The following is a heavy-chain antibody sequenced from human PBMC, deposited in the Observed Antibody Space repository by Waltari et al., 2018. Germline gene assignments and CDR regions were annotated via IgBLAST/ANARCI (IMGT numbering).Heavy chain of an antibody. V-gene: IGHV4-39*07. Sequence: QLQLQASGRGLVETSETLSPRCTASGDSISNNNYYWGWIRQPLGTGLQWIGSIHYIGDTYYSSSLKSRVIISVDTSNNQFSLRLTSVTAADTAIYFCARNQRGWFDAFDIWGQGTAVTVSS. CDR2: IHYIGDT. CDR3: ARNQRGWFDAFDI. J-gene: IGHJ3*02. CDR1: GDSISNNNYY. D-gene: IGHD6-19*01.